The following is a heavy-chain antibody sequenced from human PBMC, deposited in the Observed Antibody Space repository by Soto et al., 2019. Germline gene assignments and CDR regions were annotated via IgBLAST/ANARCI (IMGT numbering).Heavy chain of an antibody. J-gene: IGHJ4*02. Sequence: SETRSLTCTVSGGSISSSSYYWGWIRQPPGKGLEWIGSIYYSGSTYYNPSLKSRVTISVDTSKNQFSLKLSSVTAAETAVYYCAATLRGQCDYWGKENMVAVSS. CDR1: GGSISSSSYY. D-gene: IGHD6-19*01. CDR2: IYYSGST. V-gene: IGHV4-39*01. CDR3: AATLRGQCDY.